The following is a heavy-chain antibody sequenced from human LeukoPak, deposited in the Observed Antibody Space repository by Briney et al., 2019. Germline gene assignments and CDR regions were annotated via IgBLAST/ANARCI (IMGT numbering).Heavy chain of an antibody. V-gene: IGHV3-48*03. CDR1: GFTFNKYA. CDR2: ISSSGSTI. D-gene: IGHD3-10*02. J-gene: IGHJ6*04. Sequence: GGSLRLSCAASGFTFNKYAMNWVRQAPGKGLEWVSYISSSGSTIYYADSVKGRFTISRDNAKNSLYLQMNSLGAEDTAVYYCAELGITMIGGVWGKGTTVTISS. CDR3: AELGITMIGGV.